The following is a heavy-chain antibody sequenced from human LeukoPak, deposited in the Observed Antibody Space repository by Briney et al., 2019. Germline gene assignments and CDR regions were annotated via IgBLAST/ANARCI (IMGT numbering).Heavy chain of an antibody. CDR1: GFTFSNYA. D-gene: IGHD5-24*01. Sequence: GGSLRLSCAASGFTFSNYAMGWVRQAPGKGLEWVSSLSGSGDYTYYADSVKGRFTISRDNSKNTLYLQMNSLRAEDTAVYYCARSTRDAYNQDAFDIWGQGTMVTVSS. CDR2: LSGSGDYT. V-gene: IGHV3-23*01. CDR3: ARSTRDAYNQDAFDI. J-gene: IGHJ3*02.